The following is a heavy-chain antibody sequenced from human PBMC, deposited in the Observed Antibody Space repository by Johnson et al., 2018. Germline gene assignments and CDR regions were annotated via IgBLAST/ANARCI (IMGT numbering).Heavy chain of an antibody. D-gene: IGHD6-13*01. CDR1: GFTFGSYS. J-gene: IGHJ1*01. V-gene: IGHV3-23*01. CDR2: LGSRGGPT. Sequence: EVRLLETGGGLVQPGGSLRLSCAASGFTFGSYSMGWVRQAPGQGLDWVSALGSRGGPTYYADSVKGRFTISRDNSRNTLYLQMNSLRAEDTAVYYCAKDPYSNSWYKFFHHWGQGTLVTVSS. CDR3: AKDPYSNSWYKFFHH.